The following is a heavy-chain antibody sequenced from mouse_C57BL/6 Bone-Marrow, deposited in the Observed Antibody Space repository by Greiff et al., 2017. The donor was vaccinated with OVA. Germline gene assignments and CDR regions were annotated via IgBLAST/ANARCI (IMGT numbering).Heavy chain of an antibody. D-gene: IGHD1-1*01. V-gene: IGHV1-50*01. Sequence: VQLQQPGAELVKPGASVKLSCTASGYTFTSYWMQWVKQRPGQGLEWIGEIDPSDSYTNYNQKFKGKATLTVDTSSSTAYMQRSSLTSEDSAVYYCANYYGSSYDYFDYWGQGTALTVSS. CDR3: ANYYGSSYDYFDY. J-gene: IGHJ2*01. CDR2: IDPSDSYT. CDR1: GYTFTSYW.